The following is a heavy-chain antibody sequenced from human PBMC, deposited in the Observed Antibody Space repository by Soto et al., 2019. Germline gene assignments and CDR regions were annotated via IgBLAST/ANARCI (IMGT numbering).Heavy chain of an antibody. CDR2: IYYSGST. CDR3: ARVLYSRHCTNGVCWGYYYYYGMDV. CDR1: GGSTSSGDYY. Sequence: SETLSLTCTVSGGSTSSGDYYWSWIRQPPGKGLEWIGYIYYSGSTYYNPSLKSRVTISVDTSKNQFSLKLSSVTAADTAVYYCARVLYSRHCTNGVCWGYYYYYGMDVWGQGTTVTVSS. D-gene: IGHD2-8*01. J-gene: IGHJ6*02. V-gene: IGHV4-30-4*01.